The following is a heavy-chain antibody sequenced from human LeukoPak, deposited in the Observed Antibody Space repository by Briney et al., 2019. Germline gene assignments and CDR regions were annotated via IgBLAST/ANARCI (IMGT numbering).Heavy chain of an antibody. CDR2: IRSDGSIT. V-gene: IGHV3-74*01. J-gene: IGHJ4*02. D-gene: IGHD2-15*01. CDR3: ARDGRSGNFDM. Sequence: PGGSLSLLRSASGFTFSGFRMQWVRQAPGKGLAWVSVIRSDGSITTYADSVKGRFTISRDTAMNTLYLQMNSLRAEDTAVYYCARDGRSGNFDMWGQGTLVSVSS. CDR1: GFTFSGFR.